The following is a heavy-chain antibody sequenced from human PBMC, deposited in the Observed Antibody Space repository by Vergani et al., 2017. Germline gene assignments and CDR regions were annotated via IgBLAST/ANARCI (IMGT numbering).Heavy chain of an antibody. CDR3: AREAVHDYGGKLYYFDH. CDR1: GFTFSSYW. Sequence: EVQLVESGGGLVQPGGSLRLSCAASGFTFSSYWMHWVRQAPGKGLVWVSRINSDGSSTSYADSVKGRFTISRDNAKNTLYLQMNSLRAEDTAVYYCAREAVHDYGGKLYYFDHWGQGTLVTVSS. V-gene: IGHV3-74*01. D-gene: IGHD4-23*01. CDR2: INSDGSST. J-gene: IGHJ4*02.